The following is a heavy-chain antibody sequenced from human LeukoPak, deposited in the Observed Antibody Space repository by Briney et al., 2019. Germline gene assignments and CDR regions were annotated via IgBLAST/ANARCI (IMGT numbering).Heavy chain of an antibody. D-gene: IGHD2-2*02. CDR1: GGTFSSYA. J-gene: IGHJ5*02. CDR3: ARDLYIQGTEPAAIPNNNWFDP. V-gene: IGHV1-69*05. Sequence: ASVKVSCKASGGTFSSYAISWVRQAPGQGLEWMGGIIPIFGTANYAQKFQGRVTITTDESTSTAYMELGSLRSEDTAVYYCARDLYIQGTEPAAIPNNNWFDPWGQGTLVTVSS. CDR2: IIPIFGTA.